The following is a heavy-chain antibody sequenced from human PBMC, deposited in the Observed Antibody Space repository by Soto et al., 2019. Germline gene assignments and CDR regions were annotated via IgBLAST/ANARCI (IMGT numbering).Heavy chain of an antibody. CDR1: GGSISSYY. CDR3: ARDRGGVASTWCDP. Sequence: QVQLQESGPGLVKPSETLSLTCTVSGGSISSYYWSWIRQPPGKGLEWIGYIHYSGITKYNPSLKSRVTISVDTSKNQFSLKLSSVTAADTAVYYCARDRGGVASTWCDPWGQGTLVTVSS. V-gene: IGHV4-59*01. CDR2: IHYSGIT. J-gene: IGHJ5*02. D-gene: IGHD3-10*01.